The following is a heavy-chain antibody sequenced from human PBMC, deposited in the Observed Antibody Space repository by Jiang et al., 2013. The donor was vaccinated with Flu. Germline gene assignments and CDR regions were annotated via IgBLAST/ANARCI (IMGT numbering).Heavy chain of an antibody. V-gene: IGHV3-7*03. CDR2: IKQDGSEK. CDR1: SSYA. J-gene: IGHJ4*02. CDR3: ARDPLTGGGY. Sequence: SSYAMSWVRQAPGKGLEWVANIKQDGSEKYYVDSVKGRFTISRDNAKNSLYLQMNSLRAEDTAVYYCARDPLTGGGYWGQGTLVTVSS. D-gene: IGHD7-27*01.